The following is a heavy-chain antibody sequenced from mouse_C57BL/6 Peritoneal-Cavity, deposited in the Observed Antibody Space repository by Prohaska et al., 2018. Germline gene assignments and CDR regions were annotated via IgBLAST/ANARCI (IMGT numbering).Heavy chain of an antibody. V-gene: IGHV5-4*01. CDR2: ISDGGSYT. CDR3: ARDPDYYGSSAAMDY. Sequence: EVQLVESGGGLVKPGGSLKLSCAASGFTFSSYAMSWVRQPPEKRLEWVATISDGGSYTYYPDNVKGRFTISRDNAKNNLYLQMSHLKSEDTAMYYCARDPDYYGSSAAMDYWGQGTSVTVSS. D-gene: IGHD1-1*01. J-gene: IGHJ4*01. CDR1: GFTFSSYA.